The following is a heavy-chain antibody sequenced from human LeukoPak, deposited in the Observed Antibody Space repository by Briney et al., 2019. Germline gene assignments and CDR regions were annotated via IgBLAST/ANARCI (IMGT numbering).Heavy chain of an antibody. Sequence: GGSLRLSCAASGFTFSSYAMSWVRQAPGKGLEWVSAISSRGGSTYYADSVKGRFTISRDNSKNTLYLQMNSLRAEDTAIYYCAKRSGYDYGYFDYWGQGTLVTVSS. V-gene: IGHV3-23*01. D-gene: IGHD5-12*01. CDR3: AKRSGYDYGYFDY. J-gene: IGHJ4*02. CDR1: GFTFSSYA. CDR2: ISSRGGST.